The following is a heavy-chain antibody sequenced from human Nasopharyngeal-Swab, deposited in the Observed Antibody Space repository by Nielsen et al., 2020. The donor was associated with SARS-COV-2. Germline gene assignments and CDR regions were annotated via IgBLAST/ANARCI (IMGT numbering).Heavy chain of an antibody. V-gene: IGHV4-61*08. CDR1: GGSISSGDYY. J-gene: IGHJ6*03. D-gene: IGHD6-6*01. CDR3: ARGLVRSLNSYYYYMDV. CDR2: IYYSGST. Sequence: SETLSLTCTVSGGSISSGDYYWSWIRQPPGKGLEWIGYIYYSGSTNYNPSLKSRVTISVDTSKNQFSLKLSSVTAADTAVYYCARGLVRSLNSYYYYMDVWGKGTTVTVSS.